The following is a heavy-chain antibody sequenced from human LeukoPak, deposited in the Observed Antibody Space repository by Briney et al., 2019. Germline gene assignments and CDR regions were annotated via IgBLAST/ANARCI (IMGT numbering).Heavy chain of an antibody. CDR3: ARDVASAYYYGSGSYAWFDP. D-gene: IGHD3-10*01. J-gene: IGHJ5*02. Sequence: PGGSLRLSCAASGFTFSSYSMNWVRQAPGKGLEWVSSISSRSSYIYYADPVKGRFTISRDNAKNSLYLQMNSLRAEDTAVYYCARDVASAYYYGSGSYAWFDPWGQGTLVTVSS. CDR2: ISSRSSYI. CDR1: GFTFSSYS. V-gene: IGHV3-21*01.